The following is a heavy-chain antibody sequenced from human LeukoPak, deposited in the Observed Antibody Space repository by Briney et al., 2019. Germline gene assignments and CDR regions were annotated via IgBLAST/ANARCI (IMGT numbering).Heavy chain of an antibody. CDR1: GFTFSHYG. J-gene: IGHJ4*02. CDR3: ATDGIPSATALAN. Sequence: GGSLRLSCETSGFTFSHYGIHWVRQVPGMGLEWVAFIKYDGSNIYYAESVQGRFTISRDNSKNNLFLQMTRMRPQDTAVYYCATDGIPSATALANWGQGTLVTVYS. CDR2: IKYDGSNI. V-gene: IGHV3-30*02. D-gene: IGHD2/OR15-2a*01.